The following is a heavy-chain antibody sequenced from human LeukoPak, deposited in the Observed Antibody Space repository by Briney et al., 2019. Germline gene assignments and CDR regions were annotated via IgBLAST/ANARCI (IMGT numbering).Heavy chain of an antibody. V-gene: IGHV3-21*01. Sequence: GGSLRLSCAASGFTFSSYSMNWVRQAPGKGLEWVSSISSSSSYIYYADSVKGRFTNSRDNAKNSLYLQMNSLRAEDTAVYYCARDAGGRYYVPNWFDPWGQGTLVTVSS. CDR2: ISSSSSYI. D-gene: IGHD3-10*02. J-gene: IGHJ5*02. CDR3: ARDAGGRYYVPNWFDP. CDR1: GFTFSSYS.